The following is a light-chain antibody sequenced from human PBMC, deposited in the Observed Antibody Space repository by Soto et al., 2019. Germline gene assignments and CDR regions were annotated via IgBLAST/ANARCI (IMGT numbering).Light chain of an antibody. CDR3: QQYSTYPYT. CDR2: RAS. Sequence: DIQMTQSPSTLSASVGDRVTITCRASQGISNYLAWYHQKPGKAPKLLIYRASTLESGVPSRFSGRGSATEFTLSISRLQPDEFATYYCQQYSTYPYTFGPGTKLEIK. J-gene: IGKJ2*01. V-gene: IGKV1-5*03. CDR1: QGISNY.